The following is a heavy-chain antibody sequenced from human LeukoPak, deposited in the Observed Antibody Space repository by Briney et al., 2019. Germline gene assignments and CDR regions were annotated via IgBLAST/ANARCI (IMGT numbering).Heavy chain of an antibody. CDR1: GFTFSSYW. D-gene: IGHD2/OR15-2a*01. V-gene: IGHV3-74*01. CDR3: ARDQPRNRNWFDP. Sequence: GGSLRLSCAASGFTFSSYWMHWVRQAPGKGLVRVSRINSDGSTTNYADSVKGRFTISRDNAKNTVYLQMNSLRAEDTAVYYCARDQPRNRNWFDPWGQGTLVTVSP. J-gene: IGHJ5*02. CDR2: INSDGSTT.